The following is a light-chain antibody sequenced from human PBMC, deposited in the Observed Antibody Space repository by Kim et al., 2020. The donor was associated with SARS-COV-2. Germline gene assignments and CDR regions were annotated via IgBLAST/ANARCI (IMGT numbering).Light chain of an antibody. J-gene: IGLJ1*01. Sequence: SVSPGPTASITCSGEKLGDKYACWYQQKPGQSPVLVIYQDNKRPSGIPERFSGSNSGNTATLTISGTHAMDEADYYCQAWDSSTYVFGTGTKVTVL. V-gene: IGLV3-1*01. CDR3: QAWDSSTYV. CDR1: KLGDKY. CDR2: QDN.